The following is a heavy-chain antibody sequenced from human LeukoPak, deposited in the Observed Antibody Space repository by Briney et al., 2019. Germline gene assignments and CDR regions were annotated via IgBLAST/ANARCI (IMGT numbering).Heavy chain of an antibody. J-gene: IGHJ4*02. CDR1: GGSISSGGSS. CDR3: ARDSSGYYDY. V-gene: IGHV4-30-2*01. Sequence: SETLSLTCAVSGGSISSGGSSWSWIRQPPGKGLEWIGYIYHSGSTYYNPSLKSRVTISVDRSKNQFSLKLSSVTAADTAVYYCARDSSGYYDYWGQGTLVTVSS. D-gene: IGHD3-22*01. CDR2: IYHSGST.